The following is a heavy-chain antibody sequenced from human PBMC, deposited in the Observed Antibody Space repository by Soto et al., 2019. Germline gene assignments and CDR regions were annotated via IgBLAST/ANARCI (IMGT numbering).Heavy chain of an antibody. CDR2: IWYDGSNK. V-gene: IGHV3-33*01. D-gene: IGHD2-2*01. J-gene: IGHJ4*02. CDR1: GFTFSSYG. CDR3: ARDRGVVVPDAMPEGVDY. Sequence: QVQLVESGGGVVQPGRSLRLSCAASGFTFSSYGMHWVRQAPGKGLEWVAVIWYDGSNKYYADSVKGRFTISRDNSKNPLYLHMDSLRAEDTAVYSCARDRGVVVPDAMPEGVDYWGQGTLVTVSS.